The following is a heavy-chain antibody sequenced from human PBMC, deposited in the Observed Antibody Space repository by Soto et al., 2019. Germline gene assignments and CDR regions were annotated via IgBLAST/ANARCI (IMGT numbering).Heavy chain of an antibody. CDR2: IYYSGIT. Sequence: QLQLQESGPGLVKPSETLSLTFTVSGGSISSSTYYWGWIRQPPRKGLEWLACIYYSGITYYNPLLTIRVTRSVDTSKNQFSLKLSSVTAADTAVYYCASLRGLNHGDYDRASWGQRTLVTVS. CDR1: GGSISSSTYY. D-gene: IGHD4-17*01. V-gene: IGHV4-39*01. CDR3: ASLRGLNHGDYDRAS. J-gene: IGHJ5*02.